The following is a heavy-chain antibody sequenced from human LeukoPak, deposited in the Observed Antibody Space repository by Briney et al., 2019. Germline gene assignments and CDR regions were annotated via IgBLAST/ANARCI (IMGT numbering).Heavy chain of an antibody. J-gene: IGHJ3*02. CDR3: AKEETAYCGGDCYRSAFDI. CDR2: ISGSGGST. Sequence: GGSLRLSCAASGFTFSSYAMSWVRQAPGKGLEWVSSISGSGGSTYCAASVKGRFTISRDNSKNTLYLQMNSLRAEDTTVYYCAKEETAYCGGDCYRSAFDIWGQGTMVTVSS. V-gene: IGHV3-23*01. D-gene: IGHD2-21*02. CDR1: GFTFSSYA.